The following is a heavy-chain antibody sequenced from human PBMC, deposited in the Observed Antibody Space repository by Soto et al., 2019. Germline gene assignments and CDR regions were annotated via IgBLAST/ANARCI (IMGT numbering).Heavy chain of an antibody. CDR3: ARDLYSYEDYYYYGMDV. Sequence: QVQLVESGGGVVQPGRSLRLSCAASGFTFSSYGMHWVRQAPGKGLEWVAVIWYDGSNKYYADSVKGRFTISRDNSKNTLYLQMNSLRAEDTAVYYCARDLYSYEDYYYYGMDVWGQGTTVTVSS. J-gene: IGHJ6*02. CDR2: IWYDGSNK. V-gene: IGHV3-33*01. CDR1: GFTFSSYG. D-gene: IGHD5-18*01.